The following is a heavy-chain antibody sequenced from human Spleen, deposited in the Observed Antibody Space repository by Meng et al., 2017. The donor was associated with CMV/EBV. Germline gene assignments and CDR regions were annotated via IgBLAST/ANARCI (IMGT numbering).Heavy chain of an antibody. Sequence: LSCAASGFTFSSYWMHWVRQAPGKGLVWVSRINSDGSSTSYADSVKGRFTISRDNAKNTLYLQMNSLRAEDTAVYYCARVWAPGGFDPWGQGTLVTVSS. D-gene: IGHD3-16*01. J-gene: IGHJ5*02. CDR1: GFTFSSYW. V-gene: IGHV3-74*01. CDR2: INSDGSST. CDR3: ARVWAPGGFDP.